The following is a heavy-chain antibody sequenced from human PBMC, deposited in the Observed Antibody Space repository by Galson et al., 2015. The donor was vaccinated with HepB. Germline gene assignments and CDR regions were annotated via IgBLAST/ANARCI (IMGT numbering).Heavy chain of an antibody. CDR3: ARNFPIAAHYYYYYMDV. CDR2: INHSGST. V-gene: IGHV4-34*01. Sequence: TLSLTCAVYGGSFSGYYWSWIRQPPGKGLEWIGEINHSGSTNYNPSLKSRVTISVDTSKNQFSLKLSSVTAADTAVYYCARNFPIAAHYYYYYMDVWGKGTTVTVSS. J-gene: IGHJ6*03. D-gene: IGHD6-13*01. CDR1: GGSFSGYY.